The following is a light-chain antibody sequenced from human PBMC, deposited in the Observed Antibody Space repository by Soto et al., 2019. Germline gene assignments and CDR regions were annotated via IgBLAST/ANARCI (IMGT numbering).Light chain of an antibody. Sequence: IVLTQSPGTLSLSPGERATLSCRASQSVSSSHLAWYQQKPGQAPRLLIYAASTRATGIPDRFSGSGSGTDFTLTVSRLEPEDFAVFYCQQYGSSPHTFGQGTKLEIK. CDR2: AAS. J-gene: IGKJ2*01. CDR3: QQYGSSPHT. CDR1: QSVSSSH. V-gene: IGKV3-20*01.